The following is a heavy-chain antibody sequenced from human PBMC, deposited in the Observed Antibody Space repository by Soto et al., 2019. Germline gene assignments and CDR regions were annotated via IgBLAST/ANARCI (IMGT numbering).Heavy chain of an antibody. J-gene: IGHJ4*02. Sequence: WWSLRLSCSASVFTFSSYAMSWVRQAPGKGLEWVSAISGSGGSTYYADSVKGRFTISRDNSKNTLYLQMNSLRAEDTAVYYCAKDHGIAAAGYFDYWGQGTLVTVSS. CDR3: AKDHGIAAAGYFDY. D-gene: IGHD6-13*01. V-gene: IGHV3-23*01. CDR2: ISGSGGST. CDR1: VFTFSSYA.